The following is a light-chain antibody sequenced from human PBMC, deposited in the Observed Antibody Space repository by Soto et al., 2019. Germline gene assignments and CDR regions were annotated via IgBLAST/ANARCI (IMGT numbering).Light chain of an antibody. CDR3: CSYAGSSTPYV. CDR2: EGS. Sequence: QSALTQAASVSGSPGQSITISCTGTSSDVGSYNLVSWYQQHPGKAPKLMIYEGSKRPSGVSSRFSGSKSGNTASLTISGLQAEDEADYYCCSYAGSSTPYVVGTGTKVTVL. CDR1: SSDVGSYNL. V-gene: IGLV2-23*01. J-gene: IGLJ1*01.